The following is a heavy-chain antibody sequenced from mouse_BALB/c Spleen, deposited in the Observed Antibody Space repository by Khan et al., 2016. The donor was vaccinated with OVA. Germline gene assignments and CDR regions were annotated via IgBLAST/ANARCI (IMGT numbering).Heavy chain of an antibody. V-gene: IGHV1-81*01. CDR1: GYTFTYYV. CDR2: IYPGSDNA. D-gene: IGHD2-2*01. CDR3: ARGDGYDVYFDY. Sequence: QVRLQQSGPELVKPGASVKMSCKASGYTFTYYVITWVKQRTGQGLEWIGEIYPGSDNAYYNERFKGKATLTADKSSNTTNMQLSSLTSEDSAVYFCARGDGYDVYFDYWGQGTTLTVSA. J-gene: IGHJ2*01.